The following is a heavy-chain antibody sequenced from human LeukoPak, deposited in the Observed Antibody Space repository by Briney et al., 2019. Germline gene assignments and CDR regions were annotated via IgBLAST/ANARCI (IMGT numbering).Heavy chain of an antibody. D-gene: IGHD3-3*01. CDR1: GLTFSNAW. J-gene: IGHJ4*02. CDR3: AKTKGDYEYWSGYYKYYFDY. Sequence: GGSLRLSCAASGLTFSNAWMSWVRQAPGKGLEWVSAITGSGGSTYYADSVTGRFTISRDNSENTLYLQMNSLRAEDTALYYCAKTKGDYEYWSGYYKYYFDYWGQGTLVTVSS. CDR2: ITGSGGST. V-gene: IGHV3-23*01.